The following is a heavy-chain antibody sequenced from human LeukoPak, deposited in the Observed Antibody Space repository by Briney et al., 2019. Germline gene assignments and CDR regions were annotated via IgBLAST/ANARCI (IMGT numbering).Heavy chain of an antibody. CDR3: AREILAPGKTHDY. V-gene: IGHV3-74*01. J-gene: IGHJ4*02. CDR2: INSDGSST. CDR1: GFTFSGFW. Sequence: GGSLRLSCAASGFTFSGFWMHWVRQTPGKGLVGVSRINSDGSSTNYADSVKGRFTISRDNAKNTLYLQMNSLRAEDMAVYYCAREILAPGKTHDYWGQGTLVTVSS.